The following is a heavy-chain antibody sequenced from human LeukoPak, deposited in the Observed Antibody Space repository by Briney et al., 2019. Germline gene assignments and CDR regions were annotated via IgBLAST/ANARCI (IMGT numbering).Heavy chain of an antibody. J-gene: IGHJ6*02. CDR3: XXGYRXYQLLSYYXYGMDV. CDR2: ISSXSSYI. CDR1: GFTFSSYS. D-gene: IGHD2-2*01. Sequence: PGGSLRLSCAASGFTFSSYSMNWVRQAPGKGLEWVSSISSXSSYIYYADSVKGRFTISRDNAKNSLYLQMNSLRAEDTAVYYXXXGYRXYQLLSYYXYGMDVWGQGTTVTVSS. V-gene: IGHV3-21*01.